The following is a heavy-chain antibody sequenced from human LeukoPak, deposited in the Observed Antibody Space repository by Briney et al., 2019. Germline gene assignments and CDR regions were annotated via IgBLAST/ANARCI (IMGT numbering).Heavy chain of an antibody. V-gene: IGHV4-59*08. J-gene: IGHJ6*02. D-gene: IGHD3-9*01. CDR2: IYYSGST. CDR1: GGSISSYY. Sequence: MPSETLSLTCTVSGGSISSYYWSWIRQPPGKGLEWIGYIYYSGSTNYNPSLKSRVTISVDTSKNQFSLKLSSVTAADTAVYYCARLDILTGYRAWGWRDHYYGMDVWGQGTTATVSS. CDR3: ARLDILTGYRAWGWRDHYYGMDV.